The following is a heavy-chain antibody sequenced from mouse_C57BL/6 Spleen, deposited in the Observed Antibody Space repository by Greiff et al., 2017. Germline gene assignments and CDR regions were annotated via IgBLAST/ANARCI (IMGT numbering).Heavy chain of an antibody. CDR3: ARNTTSGGSSIAMDY. CDR2: IWSGGST. D-gene: IGHD1-1*01. CDR1: GFSLTSYG. V-gene: IGHV2-2*01. J-gene: IGHJ4*01. Sequence: QVQLKESGPGLVQPSQSLSITCTVSGFSLTSYGVHWVRQSPGKGLEWLGVIWSGGSTDYTAAFISRLSISKDNSKSQVFFKMNSLQADDTAIYYCARNTTSGGSSIAMDYWGQGTSVTVSS.